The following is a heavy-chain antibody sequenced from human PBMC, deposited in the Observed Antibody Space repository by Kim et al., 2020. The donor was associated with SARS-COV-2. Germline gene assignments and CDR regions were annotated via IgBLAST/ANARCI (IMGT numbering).Heavy chain of an antibody. V-gene: IGHV4-39*01. D-gene: IGHD3-22*01. CDR3: ARRSDIYYEPIDY. J-gene: IGHJ4*02. Sequence: NQSIKGRVTIPVDTSKNPFPLKLSSVTAADTAVYYCARRSDIYYEPIDYWGQGTLVTVSS.